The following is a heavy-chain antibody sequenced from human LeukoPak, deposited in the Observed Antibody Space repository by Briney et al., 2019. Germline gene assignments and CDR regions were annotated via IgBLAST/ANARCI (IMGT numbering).Heavy chain of an antibody. J-gene: IGHJ4*02. Sequence: GSLRLSCAASGFTFSSYSMNWVRQAPGKGLEWVSSISSSSSYIYYADSVKGRFTISRDNAKNSLYLQMNSLRAEDTAVYYCARGAVAGTGVKYWGQGTLVTVSS. D-gene: IGHD6-19*01. CDR2: ISSSSSYI. CDR1: GFTFSSYS. V-gene: IGHV3-21*01. CDR3: ARGAVAGTGVKY.